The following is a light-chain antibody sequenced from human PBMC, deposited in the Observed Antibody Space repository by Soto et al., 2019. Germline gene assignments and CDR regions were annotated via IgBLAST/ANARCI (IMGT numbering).Light chain of an antibody. V-gene: IGLV1-40*01. J-gene: IGLJ2*01. CDR3: QSYDSSLSGVV. CDR1: SSNIGAGFD. Sequence: QSVLTQPPSVSGAPGQWVTISCTGSSSNIGAGFDVHWYQHLPGTAPKLLIYGNNNRPSGVPDRFSGSKSGTSASLAITGLQAEDEADYYCQSYDSSLSGVVFGGGTQLTVL. CDR2: GNN.